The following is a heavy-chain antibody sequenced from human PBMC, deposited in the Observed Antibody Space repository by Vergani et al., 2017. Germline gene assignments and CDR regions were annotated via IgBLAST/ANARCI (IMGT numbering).Heavy chain of an antibody. CDR2: IIPIFGIA. CDR1: GGTFSSYA. Sequence: QVQLVQSGAEVKKPGSSVKVSCKASGGTFSSYAISWVRQAPGQGLEWMGGIIPIFGIANYAQKFQGRVTITADKSTSTAYMELSSLRSEDTAVYYCAGDRESLSSSTSPKGRIHWFDPWGQGTLVTVSS. D-gene: IGHD2-2*01. V-gene: IGHV1-69*17. CDR3: AGDRESLSSSTSPKGRIHWFDP. J-gene: IGHJ5*02.